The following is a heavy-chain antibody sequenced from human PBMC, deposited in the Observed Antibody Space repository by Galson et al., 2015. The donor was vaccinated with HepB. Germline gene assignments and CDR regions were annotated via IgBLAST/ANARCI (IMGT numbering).Heavy chain of an antibody. CDR3: ASVVKGYYYYYYGMDV. Sequence: SVKVSCKASGYTFTSYDINWVRQATGQGLEWMGWMNPNSGNTGYAQKFQGRVTMTRNTSISTAYMELSSLRSEDTAVYYCASVVKGYYYYYYGMDVWGQGTTVTVSS. CDR1: GYTFTSYD. CDR2: MNPNSGNT. J-gene: IGHJ6*02. V-gene: IGHV1-8*01. D-gene: IGHD2-21*01.